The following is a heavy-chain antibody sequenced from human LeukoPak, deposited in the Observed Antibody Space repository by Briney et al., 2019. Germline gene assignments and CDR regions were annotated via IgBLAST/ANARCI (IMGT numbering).Heavy chain of an antibody. CDR1: GFTFGSYA. CDR3: AKADKYCSGGSCYNYYYYYGMDV. V-gene: IGHV3-23*01. D-gene: IGHD2-15*01. J-gene: IGHJ6*02. Sequence: GGSLRLSCAASGFTFGSYAMSWARQAPGKGLEWVTAISGSGGSTYYADSVKGRFTISRDNSKNTLYLQMNSLRAEDTAVYYCAKADKYCSGGSCYNYYYYYGMDVWGQGTTVTVSS. CDR2: ISGSGGST.